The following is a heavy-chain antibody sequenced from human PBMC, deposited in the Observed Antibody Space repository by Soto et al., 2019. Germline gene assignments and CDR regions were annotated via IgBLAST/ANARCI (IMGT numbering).Heavy chain of an antibody. CDR1: GYTFTSYG. Sequence: QVQLVQSGAEVKKPGASVKVSCKASGYTFTSYGISWVRQAPGQGLEWMGWISTNNGDTNYAQKLQGRVTMTTDTSTSTAYMEVWSLRSYDTAVYYCARGREVRVGATAFDHWGQGTLVTVSS. V-gene: IGHV1-18*01. CDR3: ARGREVRVGATAFDH. D-gene: IGHD1-26*01. J-gene: IGHJ4*02. CDR2: ISTNNGDT.